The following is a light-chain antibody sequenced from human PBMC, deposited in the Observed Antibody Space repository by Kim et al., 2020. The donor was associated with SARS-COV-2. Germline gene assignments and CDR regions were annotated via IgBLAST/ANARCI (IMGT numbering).Light chain of an antibody. CDR3: AAWDDSLNGWV. CDR2: SNN. V-gene: IGLV1-44*01. J-gene: IGLJ3*02. CDR1: SSNIGSNT. Sequence: ELTQPPSASGTPGQRVAISCSGSSSNIGSNTVHWYQQLPGTAPKLLIYSNNQRPSGVPDRFSGSKSGTSASLAISGLQSDDEADYYCAAWDDSLNGWVFGGGTQLTVL.